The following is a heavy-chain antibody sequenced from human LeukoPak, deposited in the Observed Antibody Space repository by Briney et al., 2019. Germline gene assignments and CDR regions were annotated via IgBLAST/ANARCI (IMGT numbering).Heavy chain of an antibody. CDR2: IWYDGSNK. V-gene: IGHV3-33*06. Sequence: GGSLRLSCAASGFTFSSYGMHWVRQAPGKGLEWVAVIWYDGSNKYYADSVKGRFTISRDNSKNTLCLQMNSLRAEDTAVYYCAKDKYSGSYIHYWGQGTLVTVSS. CDR1: GFTFSSYG. J-gene: IGHJ4*02. CDR3: AKDKYSGSYIHY. D-gene: IGHD1-26*01.